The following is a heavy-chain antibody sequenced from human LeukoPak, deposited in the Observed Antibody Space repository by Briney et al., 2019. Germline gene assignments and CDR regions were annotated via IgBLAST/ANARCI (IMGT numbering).Heavy chain of an antibody. CDR2: IAPSDSYT. D-gene: IGHD3-22*01. CDR1: GSSFTSYW. V-gene: IGHV5-10-1*01. CDR3: ARHLGLGDTTAYYDY. Sequence: GASLKISCKGSGSSFTSYWISWVRQLPGKGLEWVGRIAPSDSYTNYSPSFRGHVTISADNSISTAYLQWSSLKASDTAMYYCARHLGLGDTTAYYDYWGQGTLVTVSS. J-gene: IGHJ4*02.